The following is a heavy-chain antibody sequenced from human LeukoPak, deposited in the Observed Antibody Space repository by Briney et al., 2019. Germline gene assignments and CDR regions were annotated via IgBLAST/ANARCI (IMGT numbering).Heavy chain of an antibody. CDR1: GFTFSSYE. V-gene: IGHV3-48*03. CDR3: ASWPFLAYCGGDCYLDV. Sequence: GGSLRLSCAASGFTFSSYEMNWVRQAPGKGLEWVSYISSSGSTIYYADSVRGRFTISRDNAKNSLYLQMNSLRAEDTAVYYCASWPFLAYCGGDCYLDVWGKGTTVTVSS. D-gene: IGHD2-21*01. J-gene: IGHJ6*03. CDR2: ISSSGSTI.